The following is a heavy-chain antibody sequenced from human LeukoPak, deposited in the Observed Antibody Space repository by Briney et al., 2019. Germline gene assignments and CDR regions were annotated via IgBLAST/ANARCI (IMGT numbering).Heavy chain of an antibody. J-gene: IGHJ4*02. V-gene: IGHV4-34*01. Sequence: SDTLSLTCAVYGGSFNGYYWRWMRQPPRKGLEWIGEINHSGSTNYNPSLKSRVIISADTSNNQFSLKLSSVTAADKAVYYCAVYFVWFIDYWGQGTLVTVSS. CDR2: INHSGST. CDR3: AVYFVWFIDY. D-gene: IGHD3-9*01. CDR1: GGSFNGYY.